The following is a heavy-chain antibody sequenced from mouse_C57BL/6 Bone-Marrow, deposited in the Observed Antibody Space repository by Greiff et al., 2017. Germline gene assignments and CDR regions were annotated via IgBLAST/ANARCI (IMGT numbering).Heavy chain of an antibody. Sequence: EVKLVESGGDLVKPGGSLQLSCAASGFTFSSYGMSWVRQTPDKRLEWVATISSGGSYTYYPDSVKGRFTISRDNAKNTLYLQMSSLKSEDTAMYYCARHGWGQGTLVTVSA. CDR3: ARHG. CDR1: GFTFSSYG. V-gene: IGHV5-6*01. CDR2: ISSGGSYT. J-gene: IGHJ3*01.